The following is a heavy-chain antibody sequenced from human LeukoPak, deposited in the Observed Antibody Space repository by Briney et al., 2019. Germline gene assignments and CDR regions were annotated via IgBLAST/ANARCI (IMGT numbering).Heavy chain of an antibody. V-gene: IGHV3-23*01. CDR1: GFTFSSYA. D-gene: IGHD6-19*01. Sequence: GGSLRLSCAASGFTFSSYAMSWVRQAPGKGLEWVSAISGSGGSTYYADSVKGRFTISRDNSKNTLYLQMNSLRAEDTAVYYCAKDGDSSGWSQYYFDYWGQGTLVTVSS. CDR2: ISGSGGST. J-gene: IGHJ4*02. CDR3: AKDGDSSGWSQYYFDY.